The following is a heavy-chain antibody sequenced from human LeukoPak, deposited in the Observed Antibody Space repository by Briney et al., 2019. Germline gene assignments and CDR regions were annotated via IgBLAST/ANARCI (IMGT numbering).Heavy chain of an antibody. CDR3: SRADTLSGVKYWFDS. J-gene: IGHJ5*01. CDR1: GFTFVDYA. D-gene: IGHD2-8*01. V-gene: IGHV3-49*04. Sequence: PGRSLRLSCTASGFTFVDYAITWVRQAPGKGLEWLGLIRSRTYGGTTEFAASAKGRFSISRDDSSSTAYLQMSSLKTEDTAMYYCSRADTLSGVKYWFDSWGPGTLVTVSS. CDR2: IRSRTYGGTT.